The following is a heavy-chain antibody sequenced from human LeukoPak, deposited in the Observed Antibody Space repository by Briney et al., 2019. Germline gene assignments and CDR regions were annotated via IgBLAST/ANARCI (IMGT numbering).Heavy chain of an antibody. CDR3: ARDRYDNSGYHDY. J-gene: IGHJ4*02. V-gene: IGHV3-48*03. Sequence: PGGSLRLSCAASGFSFSSYEMNWVRQAPGKGLEWVSYISSSGSTIYYADPVKGRFAISRDNAKNSLYLQMNSLRAEDTAVYYCARDRYDNSGYHDYWGQGTLVTVSA. CDR2: ISSSGSTI. D-gene: IGHD3-22*01. CDR1: GFSFSSYE.